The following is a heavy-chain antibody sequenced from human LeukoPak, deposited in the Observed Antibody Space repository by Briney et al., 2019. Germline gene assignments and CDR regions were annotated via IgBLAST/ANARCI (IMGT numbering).Heavy chain of an antibody. V-gene: IGHV3-23*01. CDR1: GITFSSYA. D-gene: IGHD3-10*02. CDR3: AELGITMIGGV. Sequence: GGSLRLSCAASGITFSSYAMSWVRQAPGKGLEWVSGISGSGRSTFYADSVKGRFTTSRDNAKNSLYLQMNSLRAEDTAVYYCAELGITMIGGVWGKGTTVTISS. CDR2: ISGSGRST. J-gene: IGHJ6*04.